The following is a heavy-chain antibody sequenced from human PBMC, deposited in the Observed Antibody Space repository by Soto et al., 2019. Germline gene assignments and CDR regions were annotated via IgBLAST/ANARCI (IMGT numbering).Heavy chain of an antibody. D-gene: IGHD2-2*01. V-gene: IGHV4-30-2*01. Sequence: SETLSLTCAVSGGSISSGGYSWSWIRQPPGKGLEWIGYIYHSGSTYYNPSLKSRVTISVDKSKNQFSLKLSSVTAADTAVYYCARDRDIVVVPAAMPAVARYGMDVWGQGTTVTVSS. CDR2: IYHSGST. CDR1: GGSISSGGYS. CDR3: ARDRDIVVVPAAMPAVARYGMDV. J-gene: IGHJ6*02.